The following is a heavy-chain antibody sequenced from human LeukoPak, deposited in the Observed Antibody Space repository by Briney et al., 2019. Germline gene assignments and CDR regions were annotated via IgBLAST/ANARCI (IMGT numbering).Heavy chain of an antibody. V-gene: IGHV4-59*12. Sequence: SETLSLTCTVSGGSISGYYWSWIRQPPGKGLEWIGYIYYSGSTDYNPSLKSRVTISVDTSKNQFSLKLSSVTAADTAVYYCARDSTYYDILDVWGQGTTVTVSS. J-gene: IGHJ6*02. CDR2: IYYSGST. CDR1: GGSISGYY. D-gene: IGHD3-9*01. CDR3: ARDSTYYDILDV.